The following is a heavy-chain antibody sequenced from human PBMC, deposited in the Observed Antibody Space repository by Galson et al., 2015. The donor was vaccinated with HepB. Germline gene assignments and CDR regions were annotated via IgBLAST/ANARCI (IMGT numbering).Heavy chain of an antibody. D-gene: IGHD3-16*01. Sequence: SVKVSCKASGYTFTSYDINWVRQATGQGLEWMGWMNPNSGNTGYAQKFQGRVTMTRNTSISTAYMELSSLRSEDTAVYYCATIAPFGVGYRIWGQGTMVTVSS. CDR1: GYTFTSYD. V-gene: IGHV1-8*01. CDR3: ATIAPFGVGYRI. J-gene: IGHJ3*02. CDR2: MNPNSGNT.